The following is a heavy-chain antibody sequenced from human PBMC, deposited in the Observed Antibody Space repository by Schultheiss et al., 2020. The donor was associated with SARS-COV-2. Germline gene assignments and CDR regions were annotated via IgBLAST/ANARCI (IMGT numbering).Heavy chain of an antibody. CDR3: ARESVNHHDY. CDR2: IYSGGST. J-gene: IGHJ4*02. CDR1: GGSISSSNW. V-gene: IGHV3-66*01. Sequence: ETLSLTCTVSGGSISSSNWWSWVRQAPGKGLEWVSVIYSGGSTYYADSVKGRFTISRDNSKNTLYLQMNSLRAEDTAVYYCARESVNHHDYWGQGTQVTVSS.